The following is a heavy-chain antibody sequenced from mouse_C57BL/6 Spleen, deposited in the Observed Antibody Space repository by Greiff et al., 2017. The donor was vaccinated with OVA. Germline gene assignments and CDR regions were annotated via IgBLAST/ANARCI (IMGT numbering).Heavy chain of an antibody. CDR2: ISYDGSN. CDR3: ARGIYYYGSSS. D-gene: IGHD1-1*01. Sequence: EVKLMESGPGLVKPSQSLSLTCSVTGYSITSGYYWNWIRQFPGNKLEWMGYISYDGSNNYNPSLKNRISITRDTSKNQFFLKLNSVTTEDTATYYCARGIYYYGSSSWGQGTTLTVSS. CDR1: GYSITSGYY. J-gene: IGHJ2*01. V-gene: IGHV3-6*01.